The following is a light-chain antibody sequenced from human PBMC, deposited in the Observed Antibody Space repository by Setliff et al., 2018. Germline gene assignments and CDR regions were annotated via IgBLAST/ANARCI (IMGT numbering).Light chain of an antibody. CDR1: NSDVGGYDY. J-gene: IGLJ1*01. V-gene: IGLV2-8*01. Sequence: QSALTQPPSASGSPGQSVTISCTGTNSDVGGYDYVSWYQQHPGKAPKLMIHEVNKRPSGVPDRFSGSKSGNTASLTVSGLQAEDEADYYCSAYAGSNNWGVFGTGPKVTVL. CDR2: EVN. CDR3: SAYAGSNNWGV.